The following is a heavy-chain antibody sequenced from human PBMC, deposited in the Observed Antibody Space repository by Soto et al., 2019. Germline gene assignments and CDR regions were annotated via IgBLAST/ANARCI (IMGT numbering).Heavy chain of an antibody. J-gene: IGHJ6*02. CDR2: INPNSGGT. Sequence: ASVKVSCKASGYTFTGYYMHWVRQAPGQGLEWMGWINPNSGGTNDAQKFQGRVTMTRDTSISTAYMELSRLRSDDTAVYYCAFGYCSSTSCSTDYYYYGMDVWGQGTTVTVSS. V-gene: IGHV1-2*02. D-gene: IGHD2-2*01. CDR1: GYTFTGYY. CDR3: AFGYCSSTSCSTDYYYYGMDV.